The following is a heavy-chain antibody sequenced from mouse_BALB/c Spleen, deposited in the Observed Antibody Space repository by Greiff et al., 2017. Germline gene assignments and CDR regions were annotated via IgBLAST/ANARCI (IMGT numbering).Heavy chain of an antibody. Sequence: VQLQQSGAELVRPGASVRLSCKTSGYTFTSYWIHWVKQRSGQGLEWIAMIYPGTGSTYYNENFKGKATMTADKSSSTAYMQLSSLTSEDSAVYYCALGNHDYAMYYWGQGTSVTGSS. V-gene: IGHV1S132*01. CDR3: ALGNHDYAMYY. D-gene: IGHD2-14*01. J-gene: IGHJ4*01. CDR1: GYTFTSYW. CDR2: IYPGTGST.